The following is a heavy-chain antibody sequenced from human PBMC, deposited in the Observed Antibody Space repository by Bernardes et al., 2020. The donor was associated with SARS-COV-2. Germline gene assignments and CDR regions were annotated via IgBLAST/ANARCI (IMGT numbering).Heavy chain of an antibody. V-gene: IGHV7-4-1*02. Sequence: ASVKVSCKASGYTFTSYAMNWVRQAPGQGLEWMGWINTNTGNPTYAQGFTGRFVFSLDTSVSTAYLQISSLKAEDTAVYYCARDLPSAVWGSYRYGFGFDYWGQGTLVTVSS. CDR1: GYTFTSYA. D-gene: IGHD3-16*02. CDR2: INTNTGNP. J-gene: IGHJ4*02. CDR3: ARDLPSAVWGSYRYGFGFDY.